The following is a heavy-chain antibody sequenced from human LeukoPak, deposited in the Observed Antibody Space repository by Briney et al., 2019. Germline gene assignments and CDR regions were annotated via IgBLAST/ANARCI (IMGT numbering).Heavy chain of an antibody. J-gene: IGHJ4*02. D-gene: IGHD6-19*01. CDR3: ARDGGTSSGWFDY. CDR2: RYYSGST. Sequence: SETLSLTCTVSGGSISSYYWNWIRQPPGKGLEWIGYRYYSGSTNYNPSLKSRVTISVDPSKNQFSLKLSSVTAADTAVYYCARDGGTSSGWFDYWGQGTLVTVSS. V-gene: IGHV4-59*01. CDR1: GGSISSYY.